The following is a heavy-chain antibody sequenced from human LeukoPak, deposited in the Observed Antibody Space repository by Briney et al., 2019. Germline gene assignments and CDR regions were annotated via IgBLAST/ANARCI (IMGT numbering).Heavy chain of an antibody. Sequence: GESLKISCKRSGYSFTSYWIGWVRQMPGKGLELMGIIYPGDSDTRYSPSFQGQVTISADKSISTAYLQWSSLKASDTAMYYCARQSLNYGDYGEFDYWGQGTLVTVSS. D-gene: IGHD4-17*01. CDR1: GYSFTSYW. V-gene: IGHV5-51*01. CDR3: ARQSLNYGDYGEFDY. CDR2: IYPGDSDT. J-gene: IGHJ4*02.